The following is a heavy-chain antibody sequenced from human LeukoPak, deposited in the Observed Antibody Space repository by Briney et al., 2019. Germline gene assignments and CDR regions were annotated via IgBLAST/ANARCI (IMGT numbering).Heavy chain of an antibody. D-gene: IGHD3-10*01. CDR1: GGSINSRSYY. CDR2: VYYSGST. CDR3: ARMVRGRGYYYYYMDV. V-gene: IGHV4-39*02. Sequence: PSETLSLTCTVSGGSINSRSYYWGWIRQPPGKGLEWIGSVYYSGSTHYNPSLKSQVTISVDTSKNHFSLRLSSVTAADTAVYSCARMVRGRGYYYYYMDVWGKGTTVTVSS. J-gene: IGHJ6*03.